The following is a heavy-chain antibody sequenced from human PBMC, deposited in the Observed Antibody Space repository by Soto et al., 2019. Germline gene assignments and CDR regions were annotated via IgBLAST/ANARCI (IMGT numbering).Heavy chain of an antibody. CDR3: ARDAVVVVAATYYYYYGMDV. J-gene: IGHJ6*02. V-gene: IGHV1-69*05. Sequence: SVKVSCKASGGTFSSYAISWVRQAPGQGLEWMGGIIPIFGTTNYAQKLQGRVTMTTDTSTSTAYMELRSLRSDDTAVYYCARDAVVVVAATYYYYYGMDVWGQGTTVTVSS. CDR2: IIPIFGTT. CDR1: GGTFSSYA. D-gene: IGHD2-15*01.